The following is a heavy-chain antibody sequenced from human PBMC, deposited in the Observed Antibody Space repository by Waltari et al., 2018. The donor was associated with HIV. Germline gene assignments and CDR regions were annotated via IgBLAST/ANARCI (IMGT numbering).Heavy chain of an antibody. V-gene: IGHV3-33*01. Sequence: VQLEGSGGGVVQPGRSRRLSCAASGFRVSDYGMHWVRQAPGKGLEWVAVIWYDRSKKEYSDSVNGRVTISKDNSKNTLVLQTNSLRVDDTAVYFCARVPFASSLSADSFDVWGPGTIITVSS. CDR3: ARVPFASSLSADSFDV. J-gene: IGHJ3*01. CDR1: GFRVSDYG. CDR2: IWYDRSKK. D-gene: IGHD6-6*01.